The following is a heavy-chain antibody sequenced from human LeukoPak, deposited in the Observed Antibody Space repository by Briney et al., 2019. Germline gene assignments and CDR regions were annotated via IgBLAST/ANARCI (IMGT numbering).Heavy chain of an antibody. J-gene: IGHJ6*03. CDR1: GGSISSFY. Sequence: SETLSLTCSVSGGSISSFYCNWMRQPAGKGLEWIGRIYTSGTTTYNPSLKSRVTMSVDTSKNQFSLKLSSVTAADTAVYYCARDGSSRYYDILTGPGRREDDYYYYYMDVWGKGTTVTISS. V-gene: IGHV4-4*07. CDR2: IYTSGTT. D-gene: IGHD3-9*01. CDR3: ARDGSSRYYDILTGPGRREDDYYYYYMDV.